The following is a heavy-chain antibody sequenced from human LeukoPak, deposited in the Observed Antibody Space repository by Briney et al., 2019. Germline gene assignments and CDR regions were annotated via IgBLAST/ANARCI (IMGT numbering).Heavy chain of an antibody. D-gene: IGHD4-17*01. CDR1: GGSFSGYY. CDR3: ARIEDYGDYRNYYYGMDV. J-gene: IGHJ6*02. Sequence: SETLSLTCAVYGGSFSGYYWSWIRQPPGKGLEWIGEINHSGSTNYNPSLKSRVTISVDTSKNQFSLKLSSVTAADTAVYYCARIEDYGDYRNYYYGMDVWGQGTTVTVSS. CDR2: INHSGST. V-gene: IGHV4-34*01.